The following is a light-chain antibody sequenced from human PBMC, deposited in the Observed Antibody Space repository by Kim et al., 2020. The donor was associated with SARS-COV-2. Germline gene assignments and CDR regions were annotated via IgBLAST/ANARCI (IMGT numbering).Light chain of an antibody. V-gene: IGLV1-44*01. CDR1: SSNIGNNA. CDR3: AAWDDSLNAWV. J-gene: IGLJ3*02. CDR2: SNN. Sequence: QSVLTQPPSASGTPGQRVTISCSGSSSNIGNNAVNWYQQLPGTAPKLLMYSNNQRPSGVPDRFSGSKSGTSASLAISGLQSEDEADYYCAAWDDSLNAWVFGGGTQLTVL.